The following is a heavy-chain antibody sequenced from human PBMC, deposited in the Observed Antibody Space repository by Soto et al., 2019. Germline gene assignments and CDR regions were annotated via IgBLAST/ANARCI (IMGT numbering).Heavy chain of an antibody. Sequence: PSETLSLTCTVSGGSISSGGYYWSWIRQHPGKGLEWIGYIYYSGSTYYNPSLKSRVTISVDTSKNQFSLKLSSVTAADTAVYYCARVKVVVVAAALDAYDIWGQGTMVTVSS. CDR3: ARVKVVVVAAALDAYDI. J-gene: IGHJ3*02. V-gene: IGHV4-31*03. D-gene: IGHD2-15*01. CDR2: IYYSGST. CDR1: GGSISSGGYY.